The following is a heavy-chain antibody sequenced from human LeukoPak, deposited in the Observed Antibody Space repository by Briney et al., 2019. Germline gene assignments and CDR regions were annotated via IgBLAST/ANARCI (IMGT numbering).Heavy chain of an antibody. Sequence: GGSLRLSCAASGFTFTNYAMSWVRQAPGKGLEWVSTISGGGGSTFYADSVKGRFTISRDNSKNTLSLQMNSLRAEDTAVYYFAKDRRITAPLFDYWGQGTLVTVSS. CDR1: GFTFTNYA. D-gene: IGHD1-20*01. V-gene: IGHV3-23*01. J-gene: IGHJ4*02. CDR2: ISGGGGST. CDR3: AKDRRITAPLFDY.